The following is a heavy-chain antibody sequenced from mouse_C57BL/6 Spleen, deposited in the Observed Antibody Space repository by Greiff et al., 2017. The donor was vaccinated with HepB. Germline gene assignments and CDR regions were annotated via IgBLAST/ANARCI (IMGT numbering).Heavy chain of an antibody. V-gene: IGHV1-82*01. Sequence: QVQLQQSGPELVKPGASVKISCKASGYAFSSSWMNWVKQRPGKGLEWIGRIYPGDGDTNYNGKFKGKATLTADKSSSTAYMQLSSLTSEDSAVYCCARSLYRYAMDGWGQGTSVT. CDR1: GYAFSSSW. CDR2: IYPGDGDT. CDR3: ARSLYRYAMDG. J-gene: IGHJ4*01. D-gene: IGHD2-1*01.